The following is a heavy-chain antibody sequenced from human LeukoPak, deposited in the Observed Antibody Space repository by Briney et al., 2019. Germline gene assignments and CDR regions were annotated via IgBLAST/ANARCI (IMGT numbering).Heavy chain of an antibody. CDR3: ARDPRYPYQYQSDDGGFSLDY. J-gene: IGHJ4*02. CDR2: ITSNRSNI. D-gene: IGHD4-23*01. Sequence: GGTLRLSCAASGLNLSTYRLNWGRQDPGKGLEWDSSITSNRSNILYADSVKGRFTISRDNAKNSLYLQMNSLGAADTAVYYCARDPRYPYQYQSDDGGFSLDYWGQGTLVTVSS. CDR1: GLNLSTYR. V-gene: IGHV3-48*04.